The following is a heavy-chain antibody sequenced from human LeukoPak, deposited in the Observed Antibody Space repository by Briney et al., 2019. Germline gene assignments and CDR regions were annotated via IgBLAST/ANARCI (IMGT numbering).Heavy chain of an antibody. J-gene: IGHJ4*02. CDR2: IRYDGSNK. D-gene: IGHD3-9*01. V-gene: IGHV3-30*02. CDR3: ANLELPNWFHYY. CDR1: GFTFSSYG. Sequence: GGSLRLSCAASGFTFSSYGMHWVRQAPGKGLEWVAFIRYDGSNKYYADSVKGRFTISRDNSKNTLYLQMNSLRAEDTAVYYCANLELPNWFHYYWGQGTLVTVSS.